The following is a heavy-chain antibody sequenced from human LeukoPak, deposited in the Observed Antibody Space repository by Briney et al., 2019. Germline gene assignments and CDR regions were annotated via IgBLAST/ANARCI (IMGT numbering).Heavy chain of an antibody. CDR3: AKDSASMRYQLPQGGLAFDI. D-gene: IGHD2-2*01. V-gene: IGHV3-30*02. CDR2: IRYDGSDK. J-gene: IGHJ3*02. CDR1: GFTFAKYG. Sequence: GGSLRLSCAASGFTFAKYGMHWVRQAPGKGLEWVTFIRYDGSDKYYADSVKGRFSISRDNPKKQLYLQMNSLRTEDMALYYCAKDSASMRYQLPQGGLAFDIWGQGTMVTVSS.